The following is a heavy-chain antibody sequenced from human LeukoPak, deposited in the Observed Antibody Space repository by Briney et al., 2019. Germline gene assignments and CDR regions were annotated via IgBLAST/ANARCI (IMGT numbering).Heavy chain of an antibody. J-gene: IGHJ4*02. CDR1: GFTFGSYG. D-gene: IGHD6-19*01. CDR2: ISYDGSNK. Sequence: GRSLRLSCAASGFTFGSYGMHWVRQAPGKGLEWVAVISYDGSNKYYADSVKGRFTISRDNSKNTLYLQMNSLRAEDTAVYYCAKDKYSSGWFTPSFDYWGQGTLVTVSS. V-gene: IGHV3-30*18. CDR3: AKDKYSSGWFTPSFDY.